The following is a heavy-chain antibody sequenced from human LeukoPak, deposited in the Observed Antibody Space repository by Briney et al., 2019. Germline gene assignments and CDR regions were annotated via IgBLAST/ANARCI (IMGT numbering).Heavy chain of an antibody. V-gene: IGHV1-18*01. CDR1: GYTFTSYG. Sequence: ASVKVSCKASGYTFTSYGISWVRQAPGQGLECMGWISAYNGNTNYAQKLQGRVTMTTDTSTSTAYMELRSLRSDDTAVYYCARESGGIAAAGTSGNDCWGQGTLVTVSS. CDR2: ISAYNGNT. CDR3: ARESGGIAAAGTSGNDC. J-gene: IGHJ4*02. D-gene: IGHD6-13*01.